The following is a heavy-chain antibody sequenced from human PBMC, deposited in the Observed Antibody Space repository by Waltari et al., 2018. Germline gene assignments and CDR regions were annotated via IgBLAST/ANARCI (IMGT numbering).Heavy chain of an antibody. CDR1: GFTFNTYS. V-gene: IGHV3-48*04. Sequence: EVQLVESGGGFVQPGGSLRLSCAASGFTFNTYSMNCVRQSPGKGLEWVSFISSSTNNIYSADSVKGRLTISRDNAKDSLYLQGNSLRVEDTAVYYWARGANSGDSRFDYWGQGTLVTVSS. CDR2: ISSSTNNI. CDR3: ARGANSGDSRFDY. J-gene: IGHJ4*02. D-gene: IGHD1-26*01.